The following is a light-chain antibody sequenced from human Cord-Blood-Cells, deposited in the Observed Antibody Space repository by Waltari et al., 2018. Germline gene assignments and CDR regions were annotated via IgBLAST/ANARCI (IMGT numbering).Light chain of an antibody. Sequence: DIQMTQSPSSLSASVGDRVTITCRASQSISSYLSWYQQKPGKAPKLLIYAASSLQRGVPSRFSGSGSGTDFTLTISSLQPEDFATYNCQQSYSTPLTFGGGTKVEIK. CDR1: QSISSY. CDR3: QQSYSTPLT. V-gene: IGKV1-39*01. CDR2: AAS. J-gene: IGKJ4*01.